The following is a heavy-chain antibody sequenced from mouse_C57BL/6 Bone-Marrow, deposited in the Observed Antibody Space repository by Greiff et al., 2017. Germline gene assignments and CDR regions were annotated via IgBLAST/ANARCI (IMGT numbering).Heavy chain of an antibody. CDR3: AKNFNV. CDR1: GFPLTSYG. V-gene: IGHV2-5*01. J-gene: IGHJ1*03. Sequence: VQLQQSGPGLVQPSHSLSITCTVPGFPLTSYGVHWVRPSPGKGLEWLGVLWRGGSTDYNAAFMYRLCLTKDNTKSPVFFKMYGLQADDTARYYCAKNFNVWGTGTTVTVSS. CDR2: LWRGGST.